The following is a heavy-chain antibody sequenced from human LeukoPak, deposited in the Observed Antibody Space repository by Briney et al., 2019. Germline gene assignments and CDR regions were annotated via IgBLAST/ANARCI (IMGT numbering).Heavy chain of an antibody. CDR1: GFTFSSYG. V-gene: IGHV3-23*01. CDR2: ISGSGGST. Sequence: PGGSLRLSCAASGFTFSSYGMSWVRQAPGKGLEWVSAISGSGGSTYYADSVKGRFTISRDNSKNTLYLQVNSLRAEDTAVYYCAREMGATIPPFMDVWGKGTTVTISS. D-gene: IGHD1-26*01. CDR3: AREMGATIPPFMDV. J-gene: IGHJ6*03.